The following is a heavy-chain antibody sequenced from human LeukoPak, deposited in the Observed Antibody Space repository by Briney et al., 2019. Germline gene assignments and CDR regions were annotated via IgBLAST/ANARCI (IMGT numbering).Heavy chain of an antibody. J-gene: IGHJ4*02. CDR1: GGSFSGYY. Sequence: SETLSLTGAVYGGSFSGYYWSWIRQPPGKGLEWIGEINHSGSTNYNPSLKSRVTISVDTSKNQFSLKLSSVTAADTAVYYCARGRRKNVEMATIGGYYFDYWGQGTLVTVSS. CDR3: ARGRRKNVEMATIGGYYFDY. CDR2: INHSGST. D-gene: IGHD5-24*01. V-gene: IGHV4-34*01.